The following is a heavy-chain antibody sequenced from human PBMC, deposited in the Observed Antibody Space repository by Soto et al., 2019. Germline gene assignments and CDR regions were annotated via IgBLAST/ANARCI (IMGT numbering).Heavy chain of an antibody. CDR1: GFTFSSYA. CDR3: AKGSGGGSIWGSYRHDAFDI. J-gene: IGHJ3*02. CDR2: ISSSGGST. D-gene: IGHD3-16*02. V-gene: IGHV3-23*01. Sequence: EVQLLESGGGLVQPGGSLRLSCAASGFTFSSYAMNWVRQAPGKGLEWVSAISSSGGSTYYADSVKGRFTISRDNSKNTLYLQMNGLRAEDTAVYSCAKGSGGGSIWGSYRHDAFDIWGQGTMVTVSS.